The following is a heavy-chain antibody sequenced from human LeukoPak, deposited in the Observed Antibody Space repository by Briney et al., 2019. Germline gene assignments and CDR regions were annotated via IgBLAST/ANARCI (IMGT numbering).Heavy chain of an antibody. CDR1: GFTFSSYW. CDR3: ARDSRWLDGYGQPFDY. CDR2: IKQDGSEK. J-gene: IGHJ4*02. Sequence: PGGSLRLSCAASGFTFSSYWMSWVRQAPGKGLEWVANIKQDGSEKYYVDSVKGRFTISRDNAKNSLYLQMNSLRAEDTAVYYCARDSRWLDGYGQPFDYWGQGTLVTVSS. D-gene: IGHD6-19*01. V-gene: IGHV3-7*01.